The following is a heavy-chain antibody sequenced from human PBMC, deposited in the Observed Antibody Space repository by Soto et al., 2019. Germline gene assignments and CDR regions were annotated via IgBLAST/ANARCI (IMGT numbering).Heavy chain of an antibody. D-gene: IGHD3-3*01. CDR3: ARSPLLRFLEWLEPDPSMDV. CDR1: GGSFSGYY. V-gene: IGHV4-34*01. CDR2: INHSGST. J-gene: IGHJ6*02. Sequence: ASETLSLTCAVYGGSFSGYYWSWIRQPPGKGLEWIGEINHSGSTNYNPSLKSRVTISVDTSKNQFSLKLSSVTAADTAVHYCARSPLLRFLEWLEPDPSMDVWGQGTTVTVSS.